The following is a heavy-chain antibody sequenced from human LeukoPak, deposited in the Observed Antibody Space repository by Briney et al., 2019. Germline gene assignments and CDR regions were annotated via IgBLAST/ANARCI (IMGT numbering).Heavy chain of an antibody. CDR1: GFTFSSYA. D-gene: IGHD3-22*01. CDR3: AKDLLKFYDSSGFDY. Sequence: GGSLRLSCAASGFTFSSYAMSWVRQAPGKGLEWVSAISGSGDNTYYADSVKGRFTISRDNSKNTLYLQMNSLRAEDTAVYYCAKDLLKFYDSSGFDYWGQGTLVTVSS. V-gene: IGHV3-23*01. J-gene: IGHJ4*02. CDR2: ISGSGDNT.